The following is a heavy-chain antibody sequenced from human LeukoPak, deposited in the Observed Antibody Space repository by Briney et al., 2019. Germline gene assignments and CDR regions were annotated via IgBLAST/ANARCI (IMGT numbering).Heavy chain of an antibody. V-gene: IGHV4-39*01. CDR2: IYYSGST. CDR3: ARRDRTRGGFDP. Sequence: SSETLSLTCTVSGGSTSSSSYYWGWIRQPPGKGLEWIGSIYYSGSTYYNPSLKSRVTISVDTSKNQFSLKLSSVTAADTAVYYCARRDRTRGGFDPWGQGTLVTVSS. D-gene: IGHD2-15*01. CDR1: GGSTSSSSYY. J-gene: IGHJ5*02.